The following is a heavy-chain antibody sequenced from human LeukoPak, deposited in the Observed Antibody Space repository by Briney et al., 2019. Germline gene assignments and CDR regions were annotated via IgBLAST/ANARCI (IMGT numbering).Heavy chain of an antibody. CDR3: AKVPDY. V-gene: IGHV3-11*01. J-gene: IGHJ4*02. CDR1: GFTFSDHY. CDR2: IHSGLTF. Sequence: GGSLRLSFAASGFTFSDHYMSWIRQAPGKGLEWVSYIHSGLTFYYADSVKGRFTISRDNAKNSLYLQMNSLRADDTAVYYCAKVPDYWGQGTLVTVSS.